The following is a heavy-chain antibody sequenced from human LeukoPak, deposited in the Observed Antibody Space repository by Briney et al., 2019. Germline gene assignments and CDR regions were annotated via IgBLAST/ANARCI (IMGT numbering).Heavy chain of an antibody. CDR1: GFTFSSYG. D-gene: IGHD3-22*01. Sequence: GGSLRLSCAASGFTFSSYGMSWVRQAPGKGLEWVSAIIGSGGSTYYADSVKGRFTISRDNSKNTLYLQMNSLRAEDTGGYYCAKVCASVDYYDSSGPTNAFDIWGQGTMVTVSS. J-gene: IGHJ3*02. V-gene: IGHV3-23*01. CDR2: IIGSGGST. CDR3: AKVCASVDYYDSSGPTNAFDI.